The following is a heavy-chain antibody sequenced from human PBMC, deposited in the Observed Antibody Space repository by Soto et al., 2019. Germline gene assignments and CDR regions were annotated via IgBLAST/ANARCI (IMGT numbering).Heavy chain of an antibody. CDR1: GGSVRSRSYY. CDR2: IYYSGST. V-gene: IGHV4-39*07. J-gene: IGHJ5*02. CDR3: ARVSGGGGYHSFDWFDP. D-gene: IGHD3-22*01. Sequence: SETLSLTCTVSGGSVRSRSYYWGWVPQPPGKGLEWIGSIYYSGSTNYNPSLKSRVTISVDTSKNQFSLKLSSVTAADTAVYYCARVSGGGGYHSFDWFDPWGQGTLVTVSS.